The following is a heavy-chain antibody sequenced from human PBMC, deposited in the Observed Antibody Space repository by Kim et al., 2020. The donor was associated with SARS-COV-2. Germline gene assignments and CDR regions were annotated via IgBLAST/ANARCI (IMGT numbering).Heavy chain of an antibody. CDR1: GYTFTSYG. D-gene: IGHD4-4*01. CDR3: ALNYFSAPHYYYYGMDV. Sequence: ASVKVSCKASGYTFTSYGISWVRQAPGQGLEWMGWISAYNGNTNYAQKLQGRVTMTTDTSTSTAYMELRSLRSDDTAVYYCALNYFSAPHYYYYGMDVWGQGTTVTVSS. V-gene: IGHV1-18*01. J-gene: IGHJ6*02. CDR2: ISAYNGNT.